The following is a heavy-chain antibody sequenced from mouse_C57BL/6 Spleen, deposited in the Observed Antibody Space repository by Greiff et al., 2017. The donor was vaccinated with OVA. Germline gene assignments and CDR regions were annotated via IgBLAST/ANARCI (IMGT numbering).Heavy chain of an antibody. CDR3: TRGAYYSAMDY. V-gene: IGHV1-15*01. Sequence: VQGVESGAELVRPGASVTLSCKASGYTFTDYEMHWVKQTPVHGLEWIGAIDPETGGTAYNQKFKGKAILTADKSSSTAYMELRSLTSEDSAVYYCTRGAYYSAMDYWGQGTSVTVSS. CDR1: GYTFTDYE. J-gene: IGHJ4*01. D-gene: IGHD2-12*01. CDR2: IDPETGGT.